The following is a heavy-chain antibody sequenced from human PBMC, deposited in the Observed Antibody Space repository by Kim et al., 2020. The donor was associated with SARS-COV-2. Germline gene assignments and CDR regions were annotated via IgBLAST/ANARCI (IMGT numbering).Heavy chain of an antibody. CDR3: ARGDYGGYYYYGMDV. J-gene: IGHJ6*02. CDR2: IIPIFGTA. D-gene: IGHD4-17*01. V-gene: IGHV1-69*13. Sequence: SVKVSCKASGGTFSSYAISWVRQAPGQGLEWMGGIIPIFGTANYAQKFQGRVTITADESTSTAYMELSSLRSEDTAVYYCARGDYGGYYYYGMDVWGQGTTVTVSS. CDR1: GGTFSSYA.